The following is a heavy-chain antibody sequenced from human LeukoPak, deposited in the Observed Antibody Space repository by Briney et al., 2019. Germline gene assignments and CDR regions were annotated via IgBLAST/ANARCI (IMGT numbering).Heavy chain of an antibody. J-gene: IGHJ4*02. CDR2: IYSDGST. V-gene: IGHV3-53*01. CDR1: GFSVSSNY. CDR3: ARATLDN. Sequence: GGSLRLSCAASGFSVSSNYITWVRQAPGKGLEWVSVIYSDGSTKYADSVKARFTISRDNSKNTVYLQMNRLRVEDTALYYCARATLDNWGQGTLVTVPS.